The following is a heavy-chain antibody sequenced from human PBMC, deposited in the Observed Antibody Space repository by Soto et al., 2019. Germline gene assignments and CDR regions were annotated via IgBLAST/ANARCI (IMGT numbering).Heavy chain of an antibody. CDR1: GGTFSNYW. Sequence: GGSLRLSCAASGGTFSNYWMHWVRQAPGKGLVWVSRIIGDGTTTAYADSVKGRFTISRDNARNTLYLQMNSLRAEDTAVYYCAKVRRYSGYEYFDYWGQGALVTVSS. V-gene: IGHV3-74*03. CDR2: IIGDGTTT. D-gene: IGHD5-12*01. CDR3: AKVRRYSGYEYFDY. J-gene: IGHJ4*02.